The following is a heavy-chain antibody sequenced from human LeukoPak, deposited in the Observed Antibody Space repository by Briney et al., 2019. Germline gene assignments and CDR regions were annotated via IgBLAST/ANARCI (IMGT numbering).Heavy chain of an antibody. CDR1: GYTFTSYY. CDR2: INPSGGST. V-gene: IGHV1-46*01. J-gene: IGHJ6*03. D-gene: IGHD6-6*01. Sequence: ASVKVSCKASGYTFTSYYMHWVRQAPGQGLEWMGIINPSGGSTSYAQKFQGRVTMTRDRSTSTVYMELSSLRSEDTAVYYCARGRRIAARRNYYYYYMDVWGKGTTVTVSS. CDR3: ARGRRIAARRNYYYYYMDV.